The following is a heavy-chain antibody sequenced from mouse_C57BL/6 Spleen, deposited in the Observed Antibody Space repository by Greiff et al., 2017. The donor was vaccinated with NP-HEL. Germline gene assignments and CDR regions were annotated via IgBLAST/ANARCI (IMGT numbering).Heavy chain of an antibody. D-gene: IGHD4-1*01. CDR1: GYTFTDYE. CDR2: IDPETGGT. V-gene: IGHV1-15*01. Sequence: QVHVKQSGAELVRPGASVTLSCKASGYTFTDYEMHWVKQTPVHGLEWIGAIDPETGGTAYNQKFKGKAILTADKSSSTAYMELRSLTSEDSAVYYCTSRLGREYYFDYWGQGTTLTVSS. CDR3: TSRLGREYYFDY. J-gene: IGHJ2*01.